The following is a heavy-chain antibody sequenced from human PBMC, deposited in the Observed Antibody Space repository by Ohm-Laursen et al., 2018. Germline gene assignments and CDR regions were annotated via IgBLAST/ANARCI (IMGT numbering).Heavy chain of an antibody. CDR1: GGTFSSYA. Sequence: GSSVKVSCKASGGTFSSYAISWVRQASGQGLEWMGWMNPKSGDTGYAHKFQGRVTMARNASISTANMEMSSLRSEDTAVYYCARGRLSGTRRALDIWGQGTMVTVSS. V-gene: IGHV1-8*02. CDR3: ARGRLSGTRRALDI. J-gene: IGHJ3*02. CDR2: MNPKSGDT. D-gene: IGHD1-7*01.